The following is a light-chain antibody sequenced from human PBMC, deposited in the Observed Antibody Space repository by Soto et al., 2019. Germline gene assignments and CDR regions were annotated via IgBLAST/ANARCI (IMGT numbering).Light chain of an antibody. CDR3: TSYTHTNTVV. Sequence: QSALTQVASVSGSPGQSITISCTGTSGDVGGYDYVSWYQQHPGKAPKLMIYNVNYRPSGVPNRFSGSKSGNTASLTISGLQAEDEASYYCTSYTHTNTVVFGGGTKVTVL. J-gene: IGLJ2*01. CDR1: SGDVGGYDY. V-gene: IGLV2-14*03. CDR2: NVN.